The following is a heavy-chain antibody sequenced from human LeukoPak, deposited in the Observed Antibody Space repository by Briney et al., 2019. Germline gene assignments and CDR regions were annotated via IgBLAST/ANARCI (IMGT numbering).Heavy chain of an antibody. V-gene: IGHV4-39*07. Sequence: SETLSLTCSVSGGSISSSSYYWGWIRQPPGKGLEWIGSIYYSGSTYYNASLKSRVTISVDTSKNQFSLKLSSVTAADTAVYYCARYWNVRNWFDPWGQGTLVTVSS. D-gene: IGHD1-1*01. CDR1: GGSISSSSYY. J-gene: IGHJ5*02. CDR3: ARYWNVRNWFDP. CDR2: IYYSGST.